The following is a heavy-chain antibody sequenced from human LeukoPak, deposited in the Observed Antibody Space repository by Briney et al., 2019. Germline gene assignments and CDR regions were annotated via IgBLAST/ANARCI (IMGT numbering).Heavy chain of an antibody. J-gene: IGHJ4*01. CDR1: GFIFSDSS. D-gene: IGHD2/OR15-2a*01. V-gene: IGHV3-21*01. CDR3: ARDFTSQNFFDH. CDR2: SGHGVT. Sequence: GGSLRLSCAASGFIFSDSSMNWVRQAPGKGLEWVSSSGHGVTYYADSVKGRFTISRDDAKNSLFLQMNNLRAEDTAIYYCARDFTSQNFFDHWGQGTLVTVSS.